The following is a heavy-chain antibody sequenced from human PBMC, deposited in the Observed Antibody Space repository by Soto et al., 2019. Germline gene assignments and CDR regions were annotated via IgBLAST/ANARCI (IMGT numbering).Heavy chain of an antibody. D-gene: IGHD3-22*01. J-gene: IGHJ4*02. CDR3: AKDFPVIDSSGFDY. Sequence: WGSLRLSCAASGFTFSSYGMHWVRQAPGKGLEWVAVISYDGSNKYYADSVKGRFTISRDNSKNTLYLQMNSLRAEDTAVYYCAKDFPVIDSSGFDYWGQGTLVTVSS. V-gene: IGHV3-30*18. CDR1: GFTFSSYG. CDR2: ISYDGSNK.